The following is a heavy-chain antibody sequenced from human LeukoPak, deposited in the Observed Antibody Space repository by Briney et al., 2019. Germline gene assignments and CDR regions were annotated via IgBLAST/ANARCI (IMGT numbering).Heavy chain of an antibody. D-gene: IGHD1-1*01. CDR2: IYTSGST. CDR1: GGSISNYY. V-gene: IGHV4-4*07. Sequence: PSETLSLTCTVSGGSISNYYWSWIRQPAGKGLEWIGRIYTSGSTNYNPSLKSRVTVSVDTSKNQFSLKLSSVTAADTAVYYCARQTGTTSFYYYYYMDVWGKGTTVTVSS. CDR3: ARQTGTTSFYYYYYMDV. J-gene: IGHJ6*03.